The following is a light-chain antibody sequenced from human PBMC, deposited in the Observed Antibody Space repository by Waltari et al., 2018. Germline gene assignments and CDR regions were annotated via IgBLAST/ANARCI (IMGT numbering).Light chain of an antibody. CDR3: LHLNNFPLS. CDR2: HAS. Sequence: EIVLTQSPATLSLSPGERATLSCRASRSVGNYLAWYQQKPGQAPSLLIYHASIRATCIPARFSGSGSGTDFTLTISSLEPEDFAVYFCLHLNNFPLSFGGGTKVELK. V-gene: IGKV3-11*01. CDR1: RSVGNY. J-gene: IGKJ4*01.